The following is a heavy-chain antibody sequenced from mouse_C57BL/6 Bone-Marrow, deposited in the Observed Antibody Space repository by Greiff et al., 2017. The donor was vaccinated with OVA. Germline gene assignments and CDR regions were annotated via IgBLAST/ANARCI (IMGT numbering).Heavy chain of an antibody. V-gene: IGHV5-12*01. CDR1: GFTFSDYY. Sequence: EVMLVESGGGLVQPGGSLKLSCAASGFTFSDYYMYWVRQTPEKRLEWVAYISNGGGSTYYPDTVKGRFTISRDNAKNTLYLQMSRLKSEDTAMYYCARPGLRPFMDYWGQGTSVTVSS. D-gene: IGHD2-4*01. CDR2: ISNGGGST. J-gene: IGHJ4*01. CDR3: ARPGLRPFMDY.